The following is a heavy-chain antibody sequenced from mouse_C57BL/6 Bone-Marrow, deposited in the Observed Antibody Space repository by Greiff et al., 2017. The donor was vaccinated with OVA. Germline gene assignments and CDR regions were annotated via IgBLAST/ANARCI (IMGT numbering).Heavy chain of an antibody. D-gene: IGHD1-1*01. Sequence: VQLQESDAELVKPGASVKLSCKASGYTFTDHTIHWMKQRPEQGLEWIGYIYPRDGSTKYNEKFKGKATLTADKSSSTAYMQLNSLTSEDSAVYFCAGCDYDGSSCVGFAYWGQGTLVTVSA. CDR1: GYTFTDHT. V-gene: IGHV1-78*01. J-gene: IGHJ3*01. CDR2: IYPRDGST. CDR3: AGCDYDGSSCVGFAY.